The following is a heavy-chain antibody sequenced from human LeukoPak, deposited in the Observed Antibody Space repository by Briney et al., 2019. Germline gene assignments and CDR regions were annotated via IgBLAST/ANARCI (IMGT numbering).Heavy chain of an antibody. CDR3: ARGVVPAAMSWFDP. Sequence: ASVKVSCKASGYTFTGYYMHWVRQAPGQGLEWMGWINPNSGGTNYAQKFQGRVTMSRDTSIGTAYMELSRLRSDDTAVYYCARGVVPAAMSWFDPWGQGTLVTASS. CDR2: INPNSGGT. D-gene: IGHD2-2*01. CDR1: GYTFTGYY. J-gene: IGHJ5*02. V-gene: IGHV1-2*02.